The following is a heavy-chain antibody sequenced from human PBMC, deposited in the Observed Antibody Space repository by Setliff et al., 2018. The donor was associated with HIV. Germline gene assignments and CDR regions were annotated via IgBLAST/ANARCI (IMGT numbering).Heavy chain of an antibody. D-gene: IGHD1-26*01. CDR3: ARASVGVTGLYAFDI. V-gene: IGHV4-38-2*01. CDR2: IYHSGST. J-gene: IGHJ3*02. Sequence: SETLSLTCAVSAYSISSGYYWGWIRQPPGKGLEWIGSIYHSGSTYYNPSLKSRVTISVDTSKNQFSLSLRSVTAADTAFYYCARASVGVTGLYAFDIWGQGTMVTVSS. CDR1: AYSISSGYY.